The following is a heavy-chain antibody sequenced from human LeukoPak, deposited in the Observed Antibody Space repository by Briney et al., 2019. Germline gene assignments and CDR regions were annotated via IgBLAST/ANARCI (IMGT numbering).Heavy chain of an antibody. D-gene: IGHD5-24*01. V-gene: IGHV4-4*09. CDR3: ARAGRDGYNFDY. CDR2: IYTSGST. J-gene: IGHJ4*02. CDR1: GGSISSYY. Sequence: PSETLSLTCTVSGGSISSYYWSWIRQPPGKGLEWIGYIYTSGSTNYNPSLKSRVTISVDTSKNQFSLKLSSVTAADTAVYYCARAGRDGYNFDYWGQGTLVTVSS.